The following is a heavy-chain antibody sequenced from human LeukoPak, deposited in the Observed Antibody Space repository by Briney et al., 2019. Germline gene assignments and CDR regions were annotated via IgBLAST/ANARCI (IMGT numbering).Heavy chain of an antibody. J-gene: IGHJ4*02. V-gene: IGHV1-69*02. D-gene: IGHD2-2*01. CDR3: ARAPGRVVVPAAVDY. Sequence: ASVKVSCKASGGTFSSYTISWVRQAPGQGLEWMGRIIPTLGIANYAQKFQGRVTITADKSTSTAYMELSSLRSEDTAVYYCARAPGRVVVPAAVDYWGQGTLVTVSS. CDR1: GGTFSSYT. CDR2: IIPTLGIA.